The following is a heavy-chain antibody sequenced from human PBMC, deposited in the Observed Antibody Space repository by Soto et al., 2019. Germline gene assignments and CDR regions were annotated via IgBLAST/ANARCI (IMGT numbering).Heavy chain of an antibody. V-gene: IGHV1-18*01. CDR2: ISAYNGNT. CDR3: ARDGPPQGRYDSSGYYYLDY. CDR1: GYTFPSYG. J-gene: IGHJ4*02. D-gene: IGHD3-22*01. Sequence: ASVKVSCKASGYTFPSYGISWVRQAPGQGLEWMGWISAYNGNTNYAQKLQGRVTMTTDTSTSTAYMELRSLRSDDTAVYYCARDGPPQGRYDSSGYYYLDYWRQGTLVTVSS.